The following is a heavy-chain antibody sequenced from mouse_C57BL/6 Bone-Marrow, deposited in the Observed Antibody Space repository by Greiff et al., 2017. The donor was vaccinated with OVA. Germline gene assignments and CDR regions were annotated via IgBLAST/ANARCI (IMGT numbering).Heavy chain of an antibody. CDR1: GYTFTNYW. Sequence: VKLVESGAELVRPGTSVKMSCKASGYTFTNYWIGWAKQRPGHGLEWIGDIYPGGGYTNYNEKFKGKATLTADKSSSTAYMQFSSLTSEDSAIYYCARSRLLPFAYWGQGTLVTVSA. J-gene: IGHJ3*01. CDR2: IYPGGGYT. CDR3: ARSRLLPFAY. V-gene: IGHV1-63*01. D-gene: IGHD1-1*01.